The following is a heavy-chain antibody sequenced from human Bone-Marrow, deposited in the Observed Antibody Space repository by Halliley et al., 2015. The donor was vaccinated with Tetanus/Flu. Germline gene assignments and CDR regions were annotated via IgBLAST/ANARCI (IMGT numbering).Heavy chain of an antibody. Sequence: SLRLSCAASGFAFSNYWMHWVRQDPGKGLMWVSRINTHGGTTTYADSVKGRFTVSRDNAKNTLYLQMNSLRAEDTAVYYCARDIDNHGSGKSGGPGDDFDNWGQGILVTVSS. CDR3: ARDIDNHGSGKSGGPGDDFDN. D-gene: IGHD3-10*01. CDR2: INTHGGTT. CDR1: GFAFSNYW. J-gene: IGHJ4*02. V-gene: IGHV3-74*01.